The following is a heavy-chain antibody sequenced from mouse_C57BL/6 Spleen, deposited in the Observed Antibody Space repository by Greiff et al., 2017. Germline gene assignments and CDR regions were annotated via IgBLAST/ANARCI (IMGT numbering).Heavy chain of an antibody. D-gene: IGHD1-1*01. V-gene: IGHV1-80*01. Sequence: QVQLQQSGAELVKPGASVKISCKASGYAFSSYWMNWVKQRPGKGLEWIGQIYPGDGDTNYNGKFKGKATLTADKSSSTACMQHSSLTSEDSAVYFFSRSGYYGSSYIYWYFDVWGTGTTVTVSS. CDR1: GYAFSSYW. CDR2: IYPGDGDT. CDR3: SRSGYYGSSYIYWYFDV. J-gene: IGHJ1*03.